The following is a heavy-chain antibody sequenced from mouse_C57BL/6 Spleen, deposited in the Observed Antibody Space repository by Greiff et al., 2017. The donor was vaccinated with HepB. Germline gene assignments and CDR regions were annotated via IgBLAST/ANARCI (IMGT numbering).Heavy chain of an antibody. V-gene: IGHV1-50*01. CDR1: GYTFTSYW. CDR2: IDPSDSYT. CDR3: ARRTVVAKVDY. Sequence: VQLQQPGAELVKPGASVKLSCKASGYTFTSYWMQWVKQRPGQGLEWIGEIDPSDSYTNYNQKFKGKATLTVDTSSSTAYMQLSSLTSEDSAVYYCARRTVVAKVDYWGQGTTLTVSS. D-gene: IGHD1-1*01. J-gene: IGHJ2*01.